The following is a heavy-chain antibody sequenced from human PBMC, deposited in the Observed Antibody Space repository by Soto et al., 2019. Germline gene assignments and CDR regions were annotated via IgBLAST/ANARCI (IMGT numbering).Heavy chain of an antibody. CDR2: INHSGST. Sequence: SETLSLTCAVYGGSFSGYYWSWIRQPPGKGLEWIGEINHSGSTNYNPSLKSRVTISVDTSKNQFSLKLSSVTAADTAVYYCARGRRAMVRGVTDYWGQGTLVTVSS. V-gene: IGHV4-34*01. D-gene: IGHD3-10*01. J-gene: IGHJ4*02. CDR1: GGSFSGYY. CDR3: ARGRRAMVRGVTDY.